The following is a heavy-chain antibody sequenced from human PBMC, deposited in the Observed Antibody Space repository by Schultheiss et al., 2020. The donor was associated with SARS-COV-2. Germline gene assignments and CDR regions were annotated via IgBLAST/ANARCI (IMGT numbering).Heavy chain of an antibody. J-gene: IGHJ4*02. CDR2: IYSCGST. CDR3: ARERHVYFDF. V-gene: IGHV3-53*01. CDR1: GFTFSSYG. Sequence: GGSLRLSCSASGFTFSSYGMHWVRQAPGKGLEWVSVIYSCGSTYYADSVKGRFTISRDDSKNTLYLQMNNLRAEDTAVYCCARERHVYFDFWGQGTLVTVSS.